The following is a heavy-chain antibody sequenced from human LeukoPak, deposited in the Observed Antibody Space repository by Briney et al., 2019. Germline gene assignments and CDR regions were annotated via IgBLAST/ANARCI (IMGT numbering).Heavy chain of an antibody. J-gene: IGHJ5*02. Sequence: SETLSLTCTVSGYSISSGYYWGWIRQPPGKGLEWIGSIYHSGSTYYNPSLKSRVTISVDTSKNQFSLKLSSVTAADTAVYYCARAKRYSSSWYRFDPWGQGTLVTVSS. CDR3: ARAKRYSSSWYRFDP. D-gene: IGHD6-13*01. CDR2: IYHSGST. CDR1: GYSISSGYY. V-gene: IGHV4-38-2*02.